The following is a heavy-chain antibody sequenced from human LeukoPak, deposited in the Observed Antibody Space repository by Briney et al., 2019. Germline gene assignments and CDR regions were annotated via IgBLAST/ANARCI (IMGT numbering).Heavy chain of an antibody. CDR1: GYTFTNYW. CDR2: IYPGDSNT. V-gene: IGHV5-51*01. Sequence: GKSLKISCKGSGYTFTNYWIAWVRQMPGKGLEWMGIIYPGDSNTRYSPSFQGQVTISADKSISTAYLQWSSLKASDTAIYYCARLDDYWGQGTLVTVSS. J-gene: IGHJ4*02. CDR3: ARLDDY.